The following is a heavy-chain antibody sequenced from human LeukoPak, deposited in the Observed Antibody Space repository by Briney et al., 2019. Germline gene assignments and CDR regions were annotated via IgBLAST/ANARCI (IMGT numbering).Heavy chain of an antibody. D-gene: IGHD1-26*01. Sequence: PSETLSLTCTVSGGSISSSSYYWGWIRQPPGKGLEWIGHVFHSGDTEYNPSLKNRVAMSLVRSKNQVSLELSSVTAADTAVYYCARTRDLGPDYWGQGTLVTVSS. V-gene: IGHV4-39*07. CDR1: GGSISSSSYY. J-gene: IGHJ4*02. CDR3: ARTRDLGPDY. CDR2: VFHSGDT.